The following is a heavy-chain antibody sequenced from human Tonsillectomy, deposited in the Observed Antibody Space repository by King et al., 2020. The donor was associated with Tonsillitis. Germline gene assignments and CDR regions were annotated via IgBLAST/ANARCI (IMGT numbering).Heavy chain of an antibody. V-gene: IGHV3-30*02. J-gene: IGHJ3*02. CDR2: IRHDGGNE. CDR1: RFTFSNNG. D-gene: IGHD6-19*01. Sequence: VQLVESGGGVVQPGGSLRLSCAASRFTFSNNGMHWVRQAPGKGLEWVAFIRHDGGNEYFADSVKGRFTISRDNSKNTLYLQMNSLRAEDTAVYYCAKEGDGDIAIADTSGAFAMWGQGTMVIV. CDR3: AKEGDGDIAIADTSGAFAM.